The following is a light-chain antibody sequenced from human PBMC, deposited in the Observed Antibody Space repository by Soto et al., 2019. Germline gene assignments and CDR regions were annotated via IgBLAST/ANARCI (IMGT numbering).Light chain of an antibody. V-gene: IGLV2-14*01. CDR3: QSFDRGPSGVYV. J-gene: IGLJ1*01. CDR1: RSDVGAYNY. Sequence: QSALTQPASVSGSPGQSIAISCTGTRSDVGAYNYVSWYQQHPGKAPKLMISEVTNRPSGVPDRFSGSKSGTSASLAITGLQAEDEGDYYCQSFDRGPSGVYVFGTGTKVTVL. CDR2: EVT.